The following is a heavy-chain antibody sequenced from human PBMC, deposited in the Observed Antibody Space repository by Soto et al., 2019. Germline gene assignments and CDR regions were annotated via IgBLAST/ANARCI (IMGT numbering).Heavy chain of an antibody. Sequence: EVQLLESGGGLVQPGGSLRLSCAASGFTFSGYAMNWVRQAPGKGLEWVAGVSARGRDTSYADSVKGRFTISRDTSKDTLYLQMNSLRAEDTAVYYCAKSSSSAHYYGMDVWGQGTTVTVSS. CDR2: VSARGRDT. D-gene: IGHD2-2*01. V-gene: IGHV3-23*01. CDR1: GFTFSGYA. CDR3: AKSSSSAHYYGMDV. J-gene: IGHJ6*02.